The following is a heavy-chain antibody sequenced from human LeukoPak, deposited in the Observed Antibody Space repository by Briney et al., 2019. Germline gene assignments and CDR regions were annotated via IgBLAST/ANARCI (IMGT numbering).Heavy chain of an antibody. V-gene: IGHV1-3*01. J-gene: IGHJ4*02. D-gene: IGHD1-26*01. CDR1: GYTFTRDA. CDR2: INAGNGNT. CDR3: AKDKDWYSGSPPGSFDY. Sequence: ASVKVSCKASGYTFTRDAIHWVRQAPGQRLEWMGWINAGNGNTKYSQKFQGRVTITTDESTSTAYMELSSLRAEDTAVYYCAKDKDWYSGSPPGSFDYWGQGTLVTVSS.